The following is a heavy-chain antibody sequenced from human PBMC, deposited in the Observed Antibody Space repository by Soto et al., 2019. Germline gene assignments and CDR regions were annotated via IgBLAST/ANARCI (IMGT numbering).Heavy chain of an antibody. V-gene: IGHV4-30-2*01. CDR2: IYHSGST. Sequence: SETLSLTCAVSGGSISSGGYSWSWIRQPPGKGLEWIGYIYHSGSTYYNPSLKSRVTISVDRSKNQFSLKLSSVTAADTAVYYCARDHCSGGSCANWFDPWGQGTLVTVSS. D-gene: IGHD2-15*01. CDR1: GGSISSGGYS. J-gene: IGHJ5*02. CDR3: ARDHCSGGSCANWFDP.